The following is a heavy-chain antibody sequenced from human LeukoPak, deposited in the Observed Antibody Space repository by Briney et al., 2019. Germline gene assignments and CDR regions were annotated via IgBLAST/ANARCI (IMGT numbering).Heavy chain of an antibody. V-gene: IGHV3-11*01. J-gene: IGHJ3*02. Sequence: GGSLRLSCAASGFTFSDYYMSWIRQAPGKGPEWVSYISSSGSTIYYADSVKGRFTISRDNAKNSLYLQMNSLRAEDTAVYYCASDFYDSSGYHNWGQGTMVTVSS. CDR3: ASDFYDSSGYHN. D-gene: IGHD3-22*01. CDR2: ISSSGSTI. CDR1: GFTFSDYY.